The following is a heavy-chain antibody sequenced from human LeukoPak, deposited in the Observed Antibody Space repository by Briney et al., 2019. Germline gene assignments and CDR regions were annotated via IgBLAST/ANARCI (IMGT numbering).Heavy chain of an antibody. CDR3: AKARWHYYGSGLDY. V-gene: IGHV3-23*01. CDR2: ISGSGGST. D-gene: IGHD3-10*01. Sequence: PGGSLRLSCAASGFTFSSYAMSWVRQAPGKGLEWVSAISGSGGSTYYADSVKGRFTISRDNSKNTLYLQMNSLRAEDTAVYYCAKARWHYYGSGLDYWGQGTLVTVSS. J-gene: IGHJ4*02. CDR1: GFTFSSYA.